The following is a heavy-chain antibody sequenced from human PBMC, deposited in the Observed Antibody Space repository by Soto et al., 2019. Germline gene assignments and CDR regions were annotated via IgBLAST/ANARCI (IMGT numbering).Heavy chain of an antibody. CDR3: ARDAPPDDY. CDR2: ISSSSSTI. J-gene: IGHJ4*02. CDR1: GFTFSSYS. Sequence: EVQLVESGGGLVQPGGSLRLSCAASGFTFSSYSMNWVRQAPGKGLEWVSYISSSSSTIYYADSVKGRFTISRDNAKNSRYLQMNRRSAEDTAVYYCARDAPPDDYWGQGTLVTVSS. V-gene: IGHV3-48*01.